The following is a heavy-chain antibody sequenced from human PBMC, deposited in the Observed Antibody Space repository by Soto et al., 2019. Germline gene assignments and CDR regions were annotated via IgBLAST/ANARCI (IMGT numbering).Heavy chain of an antibody. J-gene: IGHJ2*01. Sequence: QVQLVESGGGVVQPGRSLRLSCAASGFTFSSYGMHWVRQAPGKGLEWVAVIWYDGSNKYYADYVKGRFTISRDNSKNSLDLQMNSLRAEDTAVYYCARDVMVTAMVMWYFDLWGRGTLVTVSS. CDR1: GFTFSSYG. D-gene: IGHD2-21*02. V-gene: IGHV3-33*01. CDR2: IWYDGSNK. CDR3: ARDVMVTAMVMWYFDL.